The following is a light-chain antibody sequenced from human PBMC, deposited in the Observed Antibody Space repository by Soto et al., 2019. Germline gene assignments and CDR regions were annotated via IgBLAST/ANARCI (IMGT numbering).Light chain of an antibody. CDR2: GAS. CDR3: QQYGSSPWK. V-gene: IGKV3D-15*02. J-gene: IGKJ1*01. CDR1: HSVSSD. Sequence: EIVMTQSPATLSVSPVERASLSFRASHSVSSDLALYHQKPGQAPRLLIYGASTRATGIPARFSGSGSGTDFTLTISSLEPDDFAVYYCQQYGSSPWKCGQGTKGDIK.